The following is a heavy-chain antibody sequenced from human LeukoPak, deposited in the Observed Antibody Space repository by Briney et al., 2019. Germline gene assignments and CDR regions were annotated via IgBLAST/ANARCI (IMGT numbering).Heavy chain of an antibody. Sequence: SETLSLTCAVSGGXISSGGYSWSWIRQPPGKGLEWIGYIYHSGSTYYNPSLKSRVTISVDRSKNQFSLKLSSVTAADTAVYYCARGPEAGTTYFNYWGQGTLVTVSS. D-gene: IGHD1-1*01. V-gene: IGHV4-30-2*01. CDR1: GGXISSGGYS. J-gene: IGHJ4*02. CDR3: ARGPEAGTTYFNY. CDR2: IYHSGST.